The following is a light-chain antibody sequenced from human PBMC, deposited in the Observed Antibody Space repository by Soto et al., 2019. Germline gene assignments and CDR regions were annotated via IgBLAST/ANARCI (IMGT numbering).Light chain of an antibody. CDR2: EVS. V-gene: IGLV2-23*02. CDR3: CSYAGSTAFYI. J-gene: IGLJ1*01. Sequence: QSALTQPASVSASPGQSITLSCTGSSSDVGAYNLVSWYQQHPGKAPKLIIFEVSKRPSGISNRFSGSKSGNTASLTISGLQAEGEADYYCCSYAGSTAFYIFGSGTKVPVL. CDR1: SSDVGAYNL.